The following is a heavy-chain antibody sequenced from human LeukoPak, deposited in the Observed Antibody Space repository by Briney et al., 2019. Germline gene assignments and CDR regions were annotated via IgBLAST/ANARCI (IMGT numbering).Heavy chain of an antibody. D-gene: IGHD2-15*01. Sequence: SVKVSCKASGGTFTSYAISWVRQAPGQGLEWMGRIIPILGIANYAQKFQGRVTITADKSTSTAYIELSSLRSEDTAVYYCARGYCSGGSCYPGGRYFDYWGQGTLVTVSS. V-gene: IGHV1-69*04. CDR2: IIPILGIA. J-gene: IGHJ4*02. CDR3: ARGYCSGGSCYPGGRYFDY. CDR1: GGTFTSYA.